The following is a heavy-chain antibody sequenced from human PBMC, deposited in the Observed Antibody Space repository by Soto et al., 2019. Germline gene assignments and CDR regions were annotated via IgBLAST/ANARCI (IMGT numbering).Heavy chain of an antibody. D-gene: IGHD3-9*01. CDR3: ARGDYDILTGYNWFDP. CDR2: IYHSGST. V-gene: IGHV4-30-2*01. J-gene: IGHJ5*02. CDR1: GGSISSGGYS. Sequence: QLLESGSGLVKPSQTLSLTCAVSGGSISSGGYSWSWIRQPPGKGLEWIGYIYHSGSTYYNPSLKSRVTISVDRSKNQFSLKLSSVTAADTAVYYCARGDYDILTGYNWFDPWGQGTLVTVSS.